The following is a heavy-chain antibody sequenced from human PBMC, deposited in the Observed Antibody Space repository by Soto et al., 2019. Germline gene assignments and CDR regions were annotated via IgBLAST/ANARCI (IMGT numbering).Heavy chain of an antibody. CDR2: ISWDGANT. CDR3: AKDSTPGGMDV. J-gene: IGHJ6*02. V-gene: IGHV3-43D*04. CDR1: GFTFDDYA. Sequence: GGSLRLSCAASGFTFDDYAMHWVRQVPGKGLEWVSLISWDGANTRYIDSVKGRFTISRDNSRNFVYLQMNSLRLEDTALYFCAKDSTPGGMDVWGQGTTVTVS.